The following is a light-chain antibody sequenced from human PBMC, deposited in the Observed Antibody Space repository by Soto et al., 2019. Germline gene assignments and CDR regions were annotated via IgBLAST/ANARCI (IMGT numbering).Light chain of an antibody. V-gene: IGLV2-11*01. J-gene: IGLJ2*01. Sequence: QSALTQPRSVSGSPGQSVTISCTGTSSDVGGYNCVSWYQQHPGKAPKLMIYDVNKRPSGVPDRFSGSKSGNTASLTISGLQAEDEADYYCCSYAATLDMVFGGGTKLTVL. CDR1: SSDVGGYNC. CDR3: CSYAATLDMV. CDR2: DVN.